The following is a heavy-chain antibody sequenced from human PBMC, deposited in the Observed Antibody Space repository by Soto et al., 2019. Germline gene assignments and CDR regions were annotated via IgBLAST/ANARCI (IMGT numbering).Heavy chain of an antibody. CDR2: IYYSGST. J-gene: IGHJ5*02. CDR1: GGSISSYY. CDR3: ARDTGYCSSTSCYPTWWFDP. V-gene: IGHV4-59*01. D-gene: IGHD2-2*01. Sequence: ETLSLTCTVSGGSISSYYWSWIRQPPGKGLEWIGYIYYSGSTNYNPSLKSRVTISVDTSKNQFSLKLSSVTAADTAVYYCARDTGYCSSTSCYPTWWFDPWGQGTLVTVSS.